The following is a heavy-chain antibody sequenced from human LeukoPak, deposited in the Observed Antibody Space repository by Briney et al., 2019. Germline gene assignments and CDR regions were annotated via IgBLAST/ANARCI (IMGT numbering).Heavy chain of an antibody. J-gene: IGHJ4*02. CDR3: ARDPGVRWLVGFDY. CDR1: GFTFSSYA. Sequence: GGSLRLSCTASGFTFSSYAMNWVRQAPGKGLEWVSGIGAGGTFTYYADSVKGRFTISRDNSKNTLYLQMDSLRVEDTAVYYCARDPGVRWLVGFDYWGQGTLVTVSS. V-gene: IGHV3-23*01. D-gene: IGHD6-19*01. CDR2: IGAGGTFT.